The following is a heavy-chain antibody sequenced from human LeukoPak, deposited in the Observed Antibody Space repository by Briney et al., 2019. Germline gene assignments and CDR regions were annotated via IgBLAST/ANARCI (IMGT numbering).Heavy chain of an antibody. V-gene: IGHV5-51*01. J-gene: IGHJ5*02. D-gene: IGHD3-10*01. Sequence: GESLKISCKGSGYSFTTYWIGWVRQMPGKGLEWMGIIYPGDSDTRYSPSFQGQVTISADKSISTAYLQWSSLKASDTAMYYCARRGGLYGSGSYRFDPWGQGTLVTVSS. CDR1: GYSFTTYW. CDR3: ARRGGLYGSGSYRFDP. CDR2: IYPGDSDT.